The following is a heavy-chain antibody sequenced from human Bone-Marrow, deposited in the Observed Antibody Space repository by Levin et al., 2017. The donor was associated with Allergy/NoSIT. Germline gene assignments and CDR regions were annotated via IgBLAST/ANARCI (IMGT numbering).Heavy chain of an antibody. J-gene: IGHJ6*03. D-gene: IGHD6-13*01. CDR1: GFTFRSYA. Sequence: LSLTCVVSGFTFRSYAMNWVRQAPGKGLEWVSYISASSAKIDYADSVKGRFTISRDNAQNSLFLQMNGLRADDTAVYYCVRDPSYGSSWYYYMDVWGKGATVTVSS. V-gene: IGHV3-48*01. CDR3: VRDPSYGSSWYYYMDV. CDR2: ISASSAKI.